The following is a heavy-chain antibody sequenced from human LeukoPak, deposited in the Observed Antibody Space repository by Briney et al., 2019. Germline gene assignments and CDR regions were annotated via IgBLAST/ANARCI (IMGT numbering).Heavy chain of an antibody. Sequence: ASVKVSCKASGYTFTGYYMHWVRQAPGQGLEWMGWINPNSGGTNYAQNFQGRVTMTRDTSISTAYMELSRLRSDDTAVYYCARDLGRDVVGAGGYWGQGTLVTVSS. CDR3: ARDLGRDVVGAGGY. J-gene: IGHJ4*02. V-gene: IGHV1-2*02. CDR2: INPNSGGT. D-gene: IGHD2-15*01. CDR1: GYTFTGYY.